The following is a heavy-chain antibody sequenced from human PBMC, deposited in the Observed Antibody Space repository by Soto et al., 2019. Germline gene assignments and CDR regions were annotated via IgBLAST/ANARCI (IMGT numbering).Heavy chain of an antibody. J-gene: IGHJ4*02. D-gene: IGHD5-18*01. CDR2: ISAYNGNT. CDR3: AREIQLWYPVDY. CDR1: GYTFTSYG. Sequence: ASVKVSCKASGYTFTSYGISWVRQAPGQGLEWMGWISAYNGNTNYAQKLQGRVTMTTDTPTSTAYMELRSLRSDDTAVYYCAREIQLWYPVDYWGQGTRVTVYS. V-gene: IGHV1-18*04.